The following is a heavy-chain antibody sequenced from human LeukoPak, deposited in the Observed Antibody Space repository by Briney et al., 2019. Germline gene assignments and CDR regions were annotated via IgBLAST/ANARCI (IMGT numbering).Heavy chain of an antibody. J-gene: IGHJ5*02. Sequence: SETLSLTCAVYGGSFSGYYWSWIRQPPGKGLEWIGSIYYSGSTYYNPSLKSRVTISVDTSKNQFSLKLSSVTAADTAVYYCAASRYRKSWFDPWGQGTLVTVSS. V-gene: IGHV4-34*01. CDR1: GGSFSGYY. CDR2: IYYSGST. D-gene: IGHD6-13*01. CDR3: AASRYRKSWFDP.